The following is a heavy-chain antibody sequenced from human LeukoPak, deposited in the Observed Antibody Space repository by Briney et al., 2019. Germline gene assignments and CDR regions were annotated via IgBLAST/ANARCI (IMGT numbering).Heavy chain of an antibody. CDR3: ARGRCRNSGCRPYFDY. J-gene: IGHJ4*02. Sequence: SETLSLTCTVSGDPISNYYWSWIRQPPGKGLEWIGYIYYSESTNYNPSLKSRVTISTDTSKSQFSLNLRSVTAEDTGIYYCARGRCRNSGCRPYFDYWGQGTQVTVSS. D-gene: IGHD2/OR15-2a*01. CDR1: GDPISNYY. CDR2: IYYSEST. V-gene: IGHV4-59*01.